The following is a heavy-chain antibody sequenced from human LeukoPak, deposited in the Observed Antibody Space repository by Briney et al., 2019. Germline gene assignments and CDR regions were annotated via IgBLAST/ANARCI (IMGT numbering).Heavy chain of an antibody. CDR2: IYWDDDK. J-gene: IGHJ4*02. CDR1: GFSLSTIGVG. V-gene: IGHV2-5*02. CDR3: AHTFQGGFGEHY. D-gene: IGHD3-10*01. Sequence: SGPTLVKPTQTLTLTCTFSGFSLSTIGVGVGWSRQPPGKALEWLALIYWDDDKRYSPSLKSRLIITKDTSKNQVVLTMTNMDTVDTATYFCAHTFQGGFGEHYWGQGTLVTVSS.